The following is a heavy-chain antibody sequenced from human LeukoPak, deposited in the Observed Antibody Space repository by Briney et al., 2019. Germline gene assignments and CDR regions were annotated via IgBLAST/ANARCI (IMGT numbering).Heavy chain of an antibody. CDR2: FDPEDGET. D-gene: IGHD5-18*01. Sequence: ASVKVSCKVSGYTLTELSMHWVRQAPGKGLEWMGGFDPEDGETIYAQKFQGRVTMTEDTSTDAAYMELSSLRSEDTAVYYCATHGYSYGYYFDYWGQGTLVTVSS. CDR1: GYTLTELS. V-gene: IGHV1-24*01. J-gene: IGHJ4*02. CDR3: ATHGYSYGYYFDY.